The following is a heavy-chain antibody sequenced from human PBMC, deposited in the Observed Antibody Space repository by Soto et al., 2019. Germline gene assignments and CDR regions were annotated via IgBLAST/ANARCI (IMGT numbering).Heavy chain of an antibody. CDR1: GFTFSSYA. CDR2: GSGRGGST. V-gene: IGHV3-23*01. J-gene: IGHJ4*02. Sequence: EVQLLESGGGLVQPGGSLRLYCAASGFTFSSYAMSWVRQAPGKGLEWVSAGSGRGGSTYYADSVKGRFTISRDNSKNTLYLQMNSLRADDTAVDYCAKGEKVFWSPVGYWGQGTLVTVSS. CDR3: AKGEKVFWSPVGY. D-gene: IGHD3-3*01.